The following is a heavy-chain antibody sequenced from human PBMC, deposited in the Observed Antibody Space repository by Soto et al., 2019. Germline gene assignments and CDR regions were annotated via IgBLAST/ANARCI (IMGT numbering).Heavy chain of an antibody. CDR3: AREDGDFNFDY. V-gene: IGHV1-2*04. CDR1: GYTFTGYY. D-gene: IGHD3-10*01. CDR2: INPNSGGT. J-gene: IGHJ4*02. Sequence: GASVEVSCKASGYTFTGYYMHWVRQAPGQGLEWMGWINPNSGGTNYAQKFQGWVTMTRDTSISTAYMELSRLRSDDTAVYYCAREDGDFNFDYWGQGTLVTVSS.